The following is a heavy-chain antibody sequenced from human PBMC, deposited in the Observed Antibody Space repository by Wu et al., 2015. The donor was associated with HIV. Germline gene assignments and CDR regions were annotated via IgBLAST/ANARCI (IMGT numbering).Heavy chain of an antibody. D-gene: IGHD3-22*01. CDR2: IIPMFRTP. CDR3: ARERVDYDSSGYRAHRGHHFDY. Sequence: QVQVVQSGAEVKKPGSSVKVSCRVSGGSFSNYGISWVRQAPGQGFEWMGRIIPMFRTPNYGQKFQGRVTMTRDTSTSTVYMELSSLRSEDTAVYYCARERVDYDSSGYRAHRGHHFDYWGQGTLVTVSS. J-gene: IGHJ4*02. V-gene: IGHV1-69*05. CDR1: GGSFSNYG.